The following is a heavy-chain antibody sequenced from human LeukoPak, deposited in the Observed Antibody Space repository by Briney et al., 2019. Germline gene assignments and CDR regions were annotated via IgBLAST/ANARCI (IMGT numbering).Heavy chain of an antibody. CDR2: IDAGNGDT. V-gene: IGHV1-3*01. CDR3: TRGAYYGMDV. D-gene: IGHD2-21*01. CDR1: GYTFTSYG. J-gene: IGHJ6*02. Sequence: ASVKVSCKASGYTFTSYGISWVRQAPGQRLEWMGWIDAGNGDTIYSQHFQGRLTITRDTSASTVYMDLSSLRSEDTAMYYCTRGAYYGMDVWGQGTTVTVSS.